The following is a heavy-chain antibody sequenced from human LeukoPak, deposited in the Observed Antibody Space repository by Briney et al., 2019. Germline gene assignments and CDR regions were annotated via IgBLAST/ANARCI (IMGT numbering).Heavy chain of an antibody. V-gene: IGHV4-59*01. CDR3: ARVGAPPSNYSYYYYYMDV. J-gene: IGHJ6*03. CDR1: GGSISSYY. Sequence: PSETLSLTCTASGGSISSYYWSWIRQPPGKGLEWIGYIYYSGSTNYNPSLKSRVTISVDTSKNQFSLKLSSVTAADTAVYYCARVGAPPSNYSYYYYYMDVWGKGTTVTVSS. CDR2: IYYSGST. D-gene: IGHD4-11*01.